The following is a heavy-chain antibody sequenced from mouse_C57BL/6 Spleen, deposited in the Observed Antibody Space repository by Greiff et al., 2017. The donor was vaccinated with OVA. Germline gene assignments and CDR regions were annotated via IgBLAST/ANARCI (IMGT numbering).Heavy chain of an antibody. CDR1: GYTFTSYW. J-gene: IGHJ3*01. CDR2: IDPSDSYT. Sequence: QVQLQQPGAELVKPGASVKLSCKASGYTFTSYWMQWVKQRPGQGLEWIGEIDPSDSYTNYNQKFKGKATLTVATSSSTAYMQLSSLTSEDSAVNYCARGKIYGNHDDWFAYWGQGTLVTVSA. CDR3: ARGKIYGNHDDWFAY. V-gene: IGHV1-50*01. D-gene: IGHD2-1*01.